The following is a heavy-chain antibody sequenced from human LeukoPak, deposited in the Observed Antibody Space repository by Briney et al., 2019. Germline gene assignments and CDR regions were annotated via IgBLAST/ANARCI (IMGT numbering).Heavy chain of an antibody. J-gene: IGHJ4*02. CDR1: GGSISSGSYY. V-gene: IGHV4-61*02. Sequence: SETLSLTCTVSGGSISSGSYYWSWIRQPAGKGLEWIGRIYTSGSVNYNPSLKSRVTISIDTSKKQFSLNLNSVTAADTAVYYCARDHSSSSEDYWGQGTLVTVSS. CDR3: ARDHSSSSEDY. CDR2: IYTSGSV. D-gene: IGHD6-13*01.